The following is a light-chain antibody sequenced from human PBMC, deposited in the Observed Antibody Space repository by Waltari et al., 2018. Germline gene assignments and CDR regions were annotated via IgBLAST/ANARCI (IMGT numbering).Light chain of an antibody. CDR2: EVS. Sequence: QSALTQPASVSGSPGQSITISCPGTSSAVGGYNYLSWYQHQPGKAPKLIIYEVSNRPSGVSNRFSGSKSGNTASLTISGLQAEDEGDYYCTSYTSSSISHVLFGGGTKLSVL. CDR3: TSYTSSSISHVL. J-gene: IGLJ2*01. V-gene: IGLV2-14*01. CDR1: SSAVGGYNY.